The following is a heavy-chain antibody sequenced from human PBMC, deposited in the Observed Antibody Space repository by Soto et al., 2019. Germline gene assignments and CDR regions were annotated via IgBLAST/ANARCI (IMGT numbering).Heavy chain of an antibody. CDR1: GGTFSSYA. CDR3: ARDDRGRGWFDP. V-gene: IGHV1-69*13. D-gene: IGHD3-10*01. J-gene: IGHJ5*02. Sequence: SVTGSCNASGGTFSSYAINWVRQAPGQGLEWMGGIIPIFGTTYSAQQFQGRVTITAHESQSTAYMELSSLRSEDTAVYSCARDDRGRGWFDPCGQGTLVTVTS. CDR2: IIPIFGTT.